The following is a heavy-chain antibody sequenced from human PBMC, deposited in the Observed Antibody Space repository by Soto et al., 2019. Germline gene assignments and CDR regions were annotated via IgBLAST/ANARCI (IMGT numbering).Heavy chain of an antibody. D-gene: IGHD5-12*01. J-gene: IGHJ4*02. Sequence: PGGSLRLSCAASGFTFGNAWMSWVRQAPGKGLEWVGRIKTKADSGTTDSAAPVKGRFTISRDDSKNTLYLQMNSLKTEDTAVYYCTTGRVAMIPREDYWGRGTLVTVSS. CDR1: GFTFGNAW. V-gene: IGHV3-15*01. CDR2: IKTKADSGTT. CDR3: TTGRVAMIPREDY.